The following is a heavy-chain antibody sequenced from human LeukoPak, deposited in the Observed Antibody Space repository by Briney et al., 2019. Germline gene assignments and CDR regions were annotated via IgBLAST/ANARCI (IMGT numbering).Heavy chain of an antibody. Sequence: GGSLRLSCAASGFTFDDYAMSWVRQAPGKGLEWVSGINWNGGSTSYADSVKGRFIISRDNAKNSLYLQMSSLRAEDTAMYYCARAIAEAGTDSWGQGTLVTVSS. CDR3: ARAIAEAGTDS. CDR1: GFTFDDYA. D-gene: IGHD6-19*01. CDR2: INWNGGST. V-gene: IGHV3-20*04. J-gene: IGHJ4*02.